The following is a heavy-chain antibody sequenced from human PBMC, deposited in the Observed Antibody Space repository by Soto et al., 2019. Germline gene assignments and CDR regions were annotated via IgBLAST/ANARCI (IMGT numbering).Heavy chain of an antibody. V-gene: IGHV1-8*01. CDR2: MNPNSGNT. CDR1: GYTFTSYD. D-gene: IGHD2-15*01. CDR3: ARGLTTYCSGGSCYSDEAFDI. J-gene: IGHJ3*02. Sequence: QVQLVQSGAEVKKPGASVKVSCRASGYTFTSYDINRVRQATGQGLEWMGWMNPNSGNTGYAQKFQGRVTRTRNTSISTAYMELSSLRSEDTAVYYCARGLTTYCSGGSCYSDEAFDIWGQGTMVTVSS.